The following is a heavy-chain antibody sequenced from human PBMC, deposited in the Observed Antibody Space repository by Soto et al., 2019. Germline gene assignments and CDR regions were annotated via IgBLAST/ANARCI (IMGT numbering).Heavy chain of an antibody. J-gene: IGHJ3*02. CDR3: AREDWNYADDAFDI. CDR2: IHPNSGGT. D-gene: IGHD1-7*01. Sequence: ASVKVSCNASGCTFTVYYMHWVRQSPGQGLEWLGWIHPNSGGTNYAQSFQGWVTMTRDTSISTAYMELSRLRSDDTAVYYCAREDWNYADDAFDIWGQGTMVTVSS. V-gene: IGHV1-2*04. CDR1: GCTFTVYY.